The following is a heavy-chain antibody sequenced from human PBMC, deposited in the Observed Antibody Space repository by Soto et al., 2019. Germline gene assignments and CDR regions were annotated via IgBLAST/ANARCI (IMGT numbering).Heavy chain of an antibody. D-gene: IGHD3-22*01. CDR2: IIPMFATP. J-gene: IGHJ4*02. Sequence: SVKVSCKASGGTFSRYAISWVRQAPGQGLEWMGGIIPMFATPNYAEKFQGRLSITADESTTTVYMQLSSLRSEDTAVYYCARQFDYDSSGHYYAYWGQGTLVTVSS. CDR3: ARQFDYDSSGHYYAY. CDR1: GGTFSRYA. V-gene: IGHV1-69*13.